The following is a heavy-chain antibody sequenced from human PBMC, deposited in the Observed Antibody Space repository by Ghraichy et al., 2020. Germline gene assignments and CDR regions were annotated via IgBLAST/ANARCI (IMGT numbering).Heavy chain of an antibody. J-gene: IGHJ6*02. CDR3: ARDRMYDASGYYFCYYGMDV. Sequence: KKVSLTYSDGNTDYADSVKGRFTISRDSSKNTVYLQMSSLRAEDTAVYYCARDRMYDASGYYFCYYGMDVWGQGT. D-gene: IGHD3-22*01. V-gene: IGHV3-66*01. CDR2: TYSDGNT.